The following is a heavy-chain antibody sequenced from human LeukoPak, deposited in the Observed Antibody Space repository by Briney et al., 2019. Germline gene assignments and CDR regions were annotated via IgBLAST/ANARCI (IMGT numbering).Heavy chain of an antibody. V-gene: IGHV1-18*01. D-gene: IGHD6-13*01. CDR3: ARDSSSWYYYYYYYMDV. CDR1: GYTLTSYG. CDR2: ISAYNGNT. Sequence: ASVKVSCKASGYTLTSYGISWVRQAPGQGLEWMGWISAYNGNTRYAQKLQGRVTMTTDSSTSTAYMELRSLRSDDTAVYYCARDSSSWYYYYYYYMDVWGKGTTVTVSS. J-gene: IGHJ6*03.